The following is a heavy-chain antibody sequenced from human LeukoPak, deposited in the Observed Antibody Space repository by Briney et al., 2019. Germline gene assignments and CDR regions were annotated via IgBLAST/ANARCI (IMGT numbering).Heavy chain of an antibody. D-gene: IGHD5-12*01. J-gene: IGHJ5*01. Sequence: GGSLRLSCAASGFTFSDVWMSWVRQAPGKGLEWVGRIKSASDGGTTDYAAPVKSRFTVSRDDSKDTLFLHMNSLKTEDTAVYFCATEKRIVTTIRISLDSWGQGSLVTVSS. CDR2: IKSASDGGTT. CDR1: GFTFSDVW. CDR3: ATEKRIVTTIRISLDS. V-gene: IGHV3-15*01.